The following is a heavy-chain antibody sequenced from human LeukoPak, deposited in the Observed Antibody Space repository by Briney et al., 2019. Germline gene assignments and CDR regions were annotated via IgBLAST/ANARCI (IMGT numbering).Heavy chain of an antibody. D-gene: IGHD3-3*01. CDR2: VNEDGSEQ. CDR1: GFTFTNNW. V-gene: IGHV3-7*01. J-gene: IGHJ5*02. Sequence: GGSLRLSCAASGFTFTNNWMTWFRQAPGKGLEWVANVNEDGSEQNYLDSVKGRFTISRDNAKNSVYLQMNNLRVEETAVYYCARGGGWIDPWGQGTLVTVSS. CDR3: ARGGGWIDP.